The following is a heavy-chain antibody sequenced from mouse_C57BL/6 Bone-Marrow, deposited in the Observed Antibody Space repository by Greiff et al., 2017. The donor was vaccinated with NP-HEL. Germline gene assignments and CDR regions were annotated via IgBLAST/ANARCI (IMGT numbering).Heavy chain of an antibody. D-gene: IGHD1-1*01. CDR1: GYSITSGYY. CDR2: ISYDGSN. V-gene: IGHV3-6*01. J-gene: IGHJ3*01. Sequence: EVQLQESGPGLVKPSQSLSLTCSVTGYSITSGYYWNWIRQFPGNNLEWMGYISYDGSNNYNPSLKNRISITRDTSKNQFFLKLNSVTTEDTATYYCAREGYYGSTAWFAYWGQGTLVTVSA. CDR3: AREGYYGSTAWFAY.